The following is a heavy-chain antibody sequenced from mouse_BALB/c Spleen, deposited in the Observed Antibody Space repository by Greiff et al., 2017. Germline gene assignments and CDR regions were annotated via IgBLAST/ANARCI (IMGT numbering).Heavy chain of an antibody. V-gene: IGHV1-18*01. Sequence: VQLQQSGPELVKPGASVKIPCKASGFTFTDYNMAWVKQRHGKSLEWIGDINPNNGGTIYNQKFKGKATLTVDKSSSTAYMELRSLTSEDTAVYYSARWNYGNYPYAMEYGGKGTAGTV. D-gene: IGHD2-1*01. J-gene: IGHJ4*01. CDR3: ARWNYGNYPYAMEY. CDR1: GFTFTDYN. CDR2: INPNNGGT.